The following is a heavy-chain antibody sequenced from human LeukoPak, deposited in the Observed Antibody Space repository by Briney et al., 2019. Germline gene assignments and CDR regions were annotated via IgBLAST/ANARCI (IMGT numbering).Heavy chain of an antibody. V-gene: IGHV3-7*05. Sequence: PRGSLRVSCAASVFTFSSDWMSCARQAPGKGLRWVASIEQDGSASYYVESLKGRFTISRDNDKNSVYLQMNSLRAEDTAVYYCARGAYDSSSDHWGQGTLVPVSS. CDR1: VFTFSSDW. J-gene: IGHJ4*02. CDR2: IEQDGSAS. CDR3: ARGAYDSSSDH. D-gene: IGHD6-6*01.